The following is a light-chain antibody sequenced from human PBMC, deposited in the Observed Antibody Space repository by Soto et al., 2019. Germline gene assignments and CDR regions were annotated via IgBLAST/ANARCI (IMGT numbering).Light chain of an antibody. V-gene: IGKV3D-15*01. CDR3: QQYGNWPLT. CDR1: QDVNIS. J-gene: IGKJ4*01. Sequence: EILMTQSPATLSVSPGERATLSCRANQDVNISLAWYQQKHGQAPRLLISGASTMATGIPARFSGSGSGTEFTLTISSLQSEDVAVYYCQQYGNWPLTFGGGTNVEIK. CDR2: GAS.